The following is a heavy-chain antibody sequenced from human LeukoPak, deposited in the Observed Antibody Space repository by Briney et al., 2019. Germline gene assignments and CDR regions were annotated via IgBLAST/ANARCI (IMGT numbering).Heavy chain of an antibody. D-gene: IGHD1-14*01. CDR1: GFTFSTYA. CDR2: ISPIGSRT. Sequence: HPGGSLRLSCAASGFTFSTYAMNWVRQAPGKGLEWVSAISPIGSRTYYADSVKGRLTISRDNSKNTLYLQMNSLRAGDTAIYYCAKASTVLKPIDSWGQGTLVTVSS. CDR3: AKASTVLKPIDS. J-gene: IGHJ4*02. V-gene: IGHV3-23*01.